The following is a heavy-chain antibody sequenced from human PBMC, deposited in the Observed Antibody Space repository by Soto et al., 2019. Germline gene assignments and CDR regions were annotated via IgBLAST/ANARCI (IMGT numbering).Heavy chain of an antibody. J-gene: IGHJ4*02. Sequence: QVQLQESGPGLVRPSGTLSLTCAVSGDSINSNYCWTWVRQPPGKGLEWIAEIYYSGGTSYNPSLKSRVPISMDKSKNQFSLNLPSVTAADTAMYYCARDTGWGLGYWGQGTLVTVSS. CDR2: IYYSGGT. CDR3: ARDTGWGLGY. V-gene: IGHV4-4*02. D-gene: IGHD6-19*01. CDR1: GDSINSNYC.